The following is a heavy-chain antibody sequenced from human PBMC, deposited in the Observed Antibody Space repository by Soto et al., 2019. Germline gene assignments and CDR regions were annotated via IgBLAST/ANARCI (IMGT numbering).Heavy chain of an antibody. CDR1: GGSISSGGYY. V-gene: IGHV4-31*03. D-gene: IGHD3-10*01. J-gene: IGHJ4*02. CDR2: IYYSGST. Sequence: QVQLQESGPGLVKPSQTLSLTCTVSGGSISSGGYYWSWIRQHPGKGLEWIGYIYYSGSTYYNPSLKTRVTILVDTSKNHFSLKLSSVTAADTAVYYCARYKLLWFGEVGPIDYWGQGTLVTVSS. CDR3: ARYKLLWFGEVGPIDY.